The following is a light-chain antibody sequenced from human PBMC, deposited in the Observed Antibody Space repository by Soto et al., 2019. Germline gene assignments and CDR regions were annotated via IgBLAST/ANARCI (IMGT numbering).Light chain of an antibody. CDR1: QSVSSK. CDR3: QQYNKWRT. CDR2: GAS. J-gene: IGKJ1*01. V-gene: IGKV3-15*01. Sequence: EIVMTQSPATLSVSPGERATLSCRASQSVSSKLAWYQQKPGQAPRLLIYGASTRATGIPARFSGSGSGTEFTLTISSLQSEDFAVYYCQQYNKWRTFGQGT.